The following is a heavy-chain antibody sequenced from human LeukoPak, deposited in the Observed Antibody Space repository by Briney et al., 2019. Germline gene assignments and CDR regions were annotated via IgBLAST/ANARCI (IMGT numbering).Heavy chain of an antibody. CDR1: GFTFSNYG. Sequence: PGGTLRLSCAASGFTFSNYGMNWVRQAPGKGLEWVSSITPRGDYIYYADSVKGRFTISRDNAKNSLYLQMSSLRAEDTAVYYCVRHRTASDYWGQGALVTVSS. CDR3: VRHRTASDY. CDR2: ITPRGDYI. V-gene: IGHV3-21*01. D-gene: IGHD1-1*01. J-gene: IGHJ4*02.